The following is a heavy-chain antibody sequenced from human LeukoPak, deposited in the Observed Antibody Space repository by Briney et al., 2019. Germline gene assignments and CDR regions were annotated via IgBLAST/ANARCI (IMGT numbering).Heavy chain of an antibody. CDR1: GLPFGSYG. D-gene: IGHD2-21*02. CDR3: AKSYCGGDCG. J-gene: IGHJ4*02. Sequence: SGGSLRLSCAVSGLPFGSYGMTWVRQAPGKGLEWVSGITGNGVYTYYADSVKGRFTISRDNSKNTLSLQMKRLRAEDTAVYYCAKSYCGGDCGWGPGTLVTVSS. V-gene: IGHV3-23*01. CDR2: ITGNGVYT.